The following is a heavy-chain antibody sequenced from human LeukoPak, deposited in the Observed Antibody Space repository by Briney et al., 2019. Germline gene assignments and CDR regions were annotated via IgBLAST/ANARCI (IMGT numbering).Heavy chain of an antibody. CDR3: ARVPNWRYYLDY. D-gene: IGHD2-8*01. CDR2: INPSAGST. Sequence: ASVRVSCKASGYTLSSYDMHWVRQAPGQGLEWMAIINPSAGSTDYARKFQGRVTVTRDTSTSTVYMELSSLTSEDTAVYYCARVPNWRYYLDYWGQGTLVTVSS. CDR1: GYTLSSYD. V-gene: IGHV1-46*01. J-gene: IGHJ4*02.